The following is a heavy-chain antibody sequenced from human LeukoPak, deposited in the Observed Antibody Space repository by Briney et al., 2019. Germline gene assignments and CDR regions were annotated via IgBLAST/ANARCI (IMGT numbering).Heavy chain of an antibody. Sequence: GGSLRLSCAASGFTFSSYSMNWVRQAPGKGLEWVSLISSSSSYIYYADSVKGRFTISRDNAKNSLYLQMNSLRAEDTAVYYCAELGITMVGGVWGKGTTVTISS. CDR2: ISSSSSYI. CDR3: AELGITMVGGV. CDR1: GFTFSSYS. J-gene: IGHJ6*04. D-gene: IGHD3-10*02. V-gene: IGHV3-21*01.